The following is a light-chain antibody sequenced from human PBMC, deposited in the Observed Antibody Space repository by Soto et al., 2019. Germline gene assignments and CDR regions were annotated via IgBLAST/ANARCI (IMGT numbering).Light chain of an antibody. V-gene: IGLV2-14*03. Sequence: QSVMTQPASVSGSPGQSITISCTGTRSYVGGYTYVSWYQHHPGKAPRLMIYDVTTRPSGVSNRFSGSKSGNTASLTISGLQAEDEADYYCSSYTSISTVVFGGGTKLTVL. J-gene: IGLJ2*01. CDR1: RSYVGGYTY. CDR3: SSYTSISTVV. CDR2: DVT.